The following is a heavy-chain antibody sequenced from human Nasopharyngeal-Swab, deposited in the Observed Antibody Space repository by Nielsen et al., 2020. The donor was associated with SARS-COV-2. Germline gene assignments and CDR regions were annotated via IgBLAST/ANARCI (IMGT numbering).Heavy chain of an antibody. J-gene: IGHJ4*02. CDR1: GFTFSSYG. CDR3: TTRFGSY. V-gene: IGHV3-15*01. Sequence: GESLKISCAASGFTFSSYGMHWVRQAPGKGLEWVGRIKSKTDGGTTDYAAPVKGRFTISRDDSKNTLYLQMNSLKTEDTAVYYCTTRFGSYWGQGTLVTVSS. D-gene: IGHD3-10*01. CDR2: IKSKTDGGTT.